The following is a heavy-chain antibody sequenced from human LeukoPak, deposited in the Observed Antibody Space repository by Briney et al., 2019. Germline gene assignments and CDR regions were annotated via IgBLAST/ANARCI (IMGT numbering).Heavy chain of an antibody. CDR2: IIPIFGTA. J-gene: IGHJ4*02. V-gene: IGHV1-69*13. Sequence: SVKVSCKASGGTFNHYTIIWVRQAPGQGLEWMGGIIPIFGTANYAQEFQGRVTITADESTSTAYMELSSLRSEDTAVYYCARSAAVAGYYYFDYWGQGTLVTVSS. D-gene: IGHD6-19*01. CDR1: GGTFNHYT. CDR3: ARSAAVAGYYYFDY.